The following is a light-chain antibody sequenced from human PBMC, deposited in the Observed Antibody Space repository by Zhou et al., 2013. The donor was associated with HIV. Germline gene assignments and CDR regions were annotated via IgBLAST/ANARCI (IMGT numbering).Light chain of an antibody. CDR2: GST. Sequence: DIQMTQSPSSLSASVGDRVTITCRASQSISTYLNWYQQKLGKAPKLLTYGSTSLQSGVPSRFSGSGSGTDFTLTISSLQPEDVATYYCQQSYNTPHTFGLGDQAGDQT. CDR3: QQSYNTPHT. CDR1: QSISTY. V-gene: IGKV1-39*01. J-gene: IGKJ2*01.